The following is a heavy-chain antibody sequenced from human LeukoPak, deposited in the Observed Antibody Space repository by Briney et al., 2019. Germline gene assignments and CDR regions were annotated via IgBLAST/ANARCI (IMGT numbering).Heavy chain of an antibody. V-gene: IGHV3-23*01. J-gene: IGHJ3*02. CDR2: ISGSGGST. D-gene: IGHD1-26*01. CDR3: AKDQVGATTLDACDI. CDR1: GFTFSSYA. Sequence: PGGSLRLSCAASGFTFSSYAMSWVRQAPGKGLEWVSAISGSGGSTYYADSVKGRFTISRDNSKDTLYLQMNSLRAEDTAVYYCAKDQVGATTLDACDIWGRGTMVSVSS.